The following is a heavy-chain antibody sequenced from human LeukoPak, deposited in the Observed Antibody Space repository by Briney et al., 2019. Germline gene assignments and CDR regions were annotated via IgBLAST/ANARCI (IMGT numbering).Heavy chain of an antibody. CDR1: GGSISSSSYY. CDR3: ASLSHYYGSGSYTP. J-gene: IGHJ5*02. Sequence: PSETLSLTCSVSGGSISSSSYYWGWIRQPPGKGLEWIGRIYYSGSTYYNPSLKSRVTISVDTSKNQFSLKLSSVTAADTAVYYCASLSHYYGSGSYTPWGQGTLVTVSS. CDR2: IYYSGST. V-gene: IGHV4-39*01. D-gene: IGHD3-10*01.